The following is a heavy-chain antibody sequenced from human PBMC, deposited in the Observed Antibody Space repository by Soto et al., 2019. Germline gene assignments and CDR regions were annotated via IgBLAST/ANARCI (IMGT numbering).Heavy chain of an antibody. CDR1: GFTFSSYA. CDR2: ISYDGSDK. D-gene: IGHD2-21*02. J-gene: IGHJ6*02. Sequence: HPGGSLRLSCAASGFTFSSYAMHWVRQAPGKGLEWVALISYDGSDKDYADSVKGRFTISRDNSKNMLYVQMNSLSAEDTAVYYCAKTAYCGGDCSNHYYYYGVDVWGQGTTVTVSS. V-gene: IGHV3-30-3*02. CDR3: AKTAYCGGDCSNHYYYYGVDV.